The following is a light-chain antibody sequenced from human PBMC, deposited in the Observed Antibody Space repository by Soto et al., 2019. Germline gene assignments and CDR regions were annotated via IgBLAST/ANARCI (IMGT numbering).Light chain of an antibody. J-gene: IGKJ2*01. V-gene: IGKV1-6*01. CDR1: QYIRND. Sequence: AIQMTQSPSSLTAFEGDIVTINCRASQYIRNDLGWYQQKPAKAPKLLNYAASSLQRGVPSRFSGSGSGTDFTLTINTLHSEEFATYYWLQDLEYPRPLGQETK. CDR2: AAS. CDR3: LQDLEYPRP.